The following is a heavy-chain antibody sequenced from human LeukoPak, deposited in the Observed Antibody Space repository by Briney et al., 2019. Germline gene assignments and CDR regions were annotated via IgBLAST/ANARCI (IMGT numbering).Heavy chain of an antibody. CDR2: ISGSGAGT. J-gene: IGHJ4*02. V-gene: IGHV3-23*02. Sequence: GGSLRLSCTPSGFTFSSHAMSWVRQAPGKGLEWVSGISGSGAGTYYGDSVKGRFTISRDNSKNTLYLQMNSLRAEDTAVYYCAKVPWESTNQDFDCWGQGTLVTVSS. CDR3: AKVPWESTNQDFDC. D-gene: IGHD5-12*01. CDR1: GFTFSSHA.